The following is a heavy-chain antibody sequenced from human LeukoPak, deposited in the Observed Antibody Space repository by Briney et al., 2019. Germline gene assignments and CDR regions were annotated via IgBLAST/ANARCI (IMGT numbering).Heavy chain of an antibody. V-gene: IGHV1-2*02. J-gene: IGHJ4*02. CDR1: GYTFTGYY. CDR3: ARSTIVGATTAPYYFDY. D-gene: IGHD1-26*01. Sequence: ASVKVSCKASGYTFTGYYMHWVRQAPGQGLEWMGWINPNSGGTNYAQKFQGRVTMTRGTSISTAYMELSRLRSDDTAVYYCARSTIVGATTAPYYFDYWGQGTLVTVSS. CDR2: INPNSGGT.